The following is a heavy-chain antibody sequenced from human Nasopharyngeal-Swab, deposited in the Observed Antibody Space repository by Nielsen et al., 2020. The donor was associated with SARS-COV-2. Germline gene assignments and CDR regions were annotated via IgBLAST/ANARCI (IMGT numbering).Heavy chain of an antibody. J-gene: IGHJ4*02. D-gene: IGHD5-12*01. CDR1: GFTFSSYG. Sequence: GESLKISCAASGFTFSSYGMRWVRQAPGKGLEWVAVICYDGSNKYYADSVKGRFTISRDNSKNTLYLQMKSLRAEDTAVYYCARDFRFGGYASYDYWGQGTLVTVSS. V-gene: IGHV3-33*01. CDR3: ARDFRFGGYASYDY. CDR2: ICYDGSNK.